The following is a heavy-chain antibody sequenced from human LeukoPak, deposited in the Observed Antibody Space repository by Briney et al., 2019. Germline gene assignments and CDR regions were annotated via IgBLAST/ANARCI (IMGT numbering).Heavy chain of an antibody. D-gene: IGHD3-10*01. CDR3: ARGGLGELYNWFDP. CDR2: ICTAGDT. V-gene: IGHV3-13*01. Sequence: PGGSLRLSCAASGFTFSSYDMHWVRQATGKGLEWVSAICTAGDTYYPGSAKGRFTISRENAKNSLYLQMNSLRAGDTAVYYCARGGLGELYNWFDPWGQGTLVTVSS. J-gene: IGHJ5*02. CDR1: GFTFSSYD.